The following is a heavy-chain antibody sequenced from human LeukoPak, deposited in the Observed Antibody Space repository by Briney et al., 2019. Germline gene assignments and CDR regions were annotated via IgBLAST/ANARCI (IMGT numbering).Heavy chain of an antibody. Sequence: PSETLSLTCAVYGGSFSGYYWSWIRQPPGKGLEWIGEVNHSGDPNYNPSLKSRVTISVDTSKNQFSLKLSSVTAADTSVYYCARGDPKTVVQGVLGIKYHYYYMDVWGKGTTVTVSS. V-gene: IGHV4-34*01. CDR1: GGSFSGYY. CDR2: VNHSGDP. CDR3: ARGDPKTVVQGVLGIKYHYYYMDV. D-gene: IGHD3-10*01. J-gene: IGHJ6*03.